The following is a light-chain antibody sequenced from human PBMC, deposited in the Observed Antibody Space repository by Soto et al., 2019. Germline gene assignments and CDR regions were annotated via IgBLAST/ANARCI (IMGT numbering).Light chain of an antibody. V-gene: IGKV3-15*01. CDR2: GAS. CDR3: QQYGSSPLT. J-gene: IGKJ4*01. Sequence: EIVMTQSPATLSVSPVERATLSCMASQSVSSNLAWYQQKPGQAPRLLIYGASTRATGIPARFSGSGSGTDFTLTISRLEPEDFAVYYCQQYGSSPLTFGGGTKVDIK. CDR1: QSVSSN.